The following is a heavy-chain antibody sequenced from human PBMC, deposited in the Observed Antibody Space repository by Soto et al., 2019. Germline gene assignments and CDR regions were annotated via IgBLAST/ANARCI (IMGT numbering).Heavy chain of an antibody. CDR3: ARLDGYNGFDY. J-gene: IGHJ4*02. V-gene: IGHV1-2*04. Sequence: RASVKVSCKASGYTFTGYYMHWVRQAPGQGLEWMGWINPNSGGTNYAQKFQGWVTMTRDTSISTAYMELSRLRSDDTAVYYCARLDGYNGFDYWGQGTLVTVSS. CDR1: GYTFTGYY. CDR2: INPNSGGT. D-gene: IGHD5-12*01.